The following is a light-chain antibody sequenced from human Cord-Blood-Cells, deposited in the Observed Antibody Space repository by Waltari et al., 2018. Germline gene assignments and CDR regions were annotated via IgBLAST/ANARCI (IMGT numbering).Light chain of an antibody. CDR3: YSAADNNRGV. CDR2: KDS. J-gene: IGLJ1*01. Sequence: SYELTQPSSVSVSRGQTARITCSGDVLAKKYARWFQQKPGQAPVLVIYKDSERPSGIPERFSGSSSGTTVTLTISGAQVEDEADYYCYSAADNNRGVFGTGTKVTVL. V-gene: IGLV3-27*01. CDR1: VLAKKY.